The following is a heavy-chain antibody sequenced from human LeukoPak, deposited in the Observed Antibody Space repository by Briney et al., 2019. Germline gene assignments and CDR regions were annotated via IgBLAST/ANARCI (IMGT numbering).Heavy chain of an antibody. D-gene: IGHD2-15*01. CDR1: GGTFSTHA. CDR3: ARTPRTYYYYMDV. Sequence: ASVKVSCKASGGTFSTHAISWVRQAPGQGLEWMGGIIPIFGTVNYAQKFQGRVTITADESTSTAYMELSSLRSEDTAVYFCARTPRTYYYYMDVWGKGTTVTISS. J-gene: IGHJ6*03. V-gene: IGHV1-69*13. CDR2: IIPIFGTV.